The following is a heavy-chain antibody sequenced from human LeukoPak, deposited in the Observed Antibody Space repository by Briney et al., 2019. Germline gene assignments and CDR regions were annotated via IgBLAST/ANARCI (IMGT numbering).Heavy chain of an antibody. CDR3: ARGYYYVSGGKYYFDS. Sequence: GGSLRLSCVDSGEPSGVTFNRHWMSWVRHAPGKGLEWVANIKEDGSAKNYVDSVEGRFTISRDNAKNSLYLQMNSLRAEDTAVYYCARGYYYVSGGKYYFDSWGQGTLVTVSS. D-gene: IGHD3-10*01. CDR2: IKEDGSAK. J-gene: IGHJ4*02. V-gene: IGHV3-7*04. CDR1: GVTFNRHW.